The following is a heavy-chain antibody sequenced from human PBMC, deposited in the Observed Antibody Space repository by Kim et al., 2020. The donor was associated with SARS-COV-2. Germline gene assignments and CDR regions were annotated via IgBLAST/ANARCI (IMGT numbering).Heavy chain of an antibody. V-gene: IGHV3-15*01. Sequence: GGSLRLSCAASGFTFSNAWMSWVRQASGKGLEWVGRIKSKTDGGTTDYAAPVKGRFTISRDDSKNTHYLQMNSLKTEDTAVYYCTTGPAARPQNDYYYGIDIWGQGTTVTVS. CDR2: IKSKTDGGTT. CDR3: TTGPAARPQNDYYYGIDI. D-gene: IGHD6-6*01. J-gene: IGHJ6*02. CDR1: GFTFSNAW.